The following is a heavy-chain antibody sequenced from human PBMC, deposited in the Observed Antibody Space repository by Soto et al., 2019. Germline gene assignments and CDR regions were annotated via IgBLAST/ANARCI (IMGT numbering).Heavy chain of an antibody. J-gene: IGHJ1*01. CDR1: GFTFSDYY. V-gene: IGHV3-11*01. Sequence: ESGGGLVKPGGSLRLSCVASGFTFSDYYMSWIRQAPGKGLEWVSFISSSGGTIYYADSVKGRFTSSRDNAKNSRYLQMKSRRAAGTGVYYWAIEDDYYDGSGAIECFQHWGQGTLVTVSS. CDR2: ISSSGGTI. CDR3: AIEDDYYDGSGAIECFQH. D-gene: IGHD3-22*01.